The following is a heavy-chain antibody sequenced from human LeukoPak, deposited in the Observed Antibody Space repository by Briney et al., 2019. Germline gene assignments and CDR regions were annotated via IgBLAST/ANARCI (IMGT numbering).Heavy chain of an antibody. CDR2: IYYSGST. CDR1: GGSISSSSYY. Sequence: SETLSLTCTVSGGSISSSSYYWGWIRPPPGKGLEWIGSIYYSGSTYYNPSLKSRVTISVDTSKNQFSLKLSSVTAADTAVYYCARLEAEGLVITHWGQGTLVTVSS. CDR3: ARLEAEGLVITH. V-gene: IGHV4-39*01. D-gene: IGHD3/OR15-3a*01. J-gene: IGHJ4*02.